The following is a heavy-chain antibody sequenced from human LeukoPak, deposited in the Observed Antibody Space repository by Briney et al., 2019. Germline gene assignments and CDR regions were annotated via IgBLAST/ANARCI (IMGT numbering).Heavy chain of an antibody. Sequence: GGSLRLSCAASGFTVSSNYMSWVRQPPGKGLEWVSVIYSGGSTYYADSVKGRFTISRDNSKNTLYLQMNSLRAEDTAVYYCASTDTAMAPFDYWGQGTLVTVSS. CDR1: GFTVSSNY. J-gene: IGHJ4*02. CDR3: ASTDTAMAPFDY. CDR2: IYSGGST. D-gene: IGHD5-18*01. V-gene: IGHV3-53*01.